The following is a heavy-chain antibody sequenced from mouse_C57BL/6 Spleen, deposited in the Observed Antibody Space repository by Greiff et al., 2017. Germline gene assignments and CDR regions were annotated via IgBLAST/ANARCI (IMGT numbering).Heavy chain of an antibody. J-gene: IGHJ3*01. CDR1: GYTFTSYW. Sequence: VQLKESGAELAKPGASVKLSCKASGYTFTSYWMHWVKQRPGQGLEWIGYINPSSGYTKYNQKFKDKATLTADKSSSTAYMQLSSLTYEDSAVYYCARGGITTAGGFAYWGQGTLVTVSA. CDR2: INPSSGYT. CDR3: ARGGITTAGGFAY. D-gene: IGHD1-2*01. V-gene: IGHV1-7*01.